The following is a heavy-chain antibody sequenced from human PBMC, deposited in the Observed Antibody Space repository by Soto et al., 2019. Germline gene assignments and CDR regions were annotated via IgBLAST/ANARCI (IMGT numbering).Heavy chain of an antibody. J-gene: IGHJ5*02. CDR1: RYTVYTSG. CDR3: ARDWRGAEGFDP. D-gene: IGHD3-3*01. CDR2: IGTHNGDT. Sequence: GPVKVARTASRYTVYTSGFTVVRKAPGQGLEWVGWIGTHNGDTTYAQKFQGRVTMTIDTSTTTSYMELRSLTSDDTAMYFCARDWRGAEGFDPWGQGTLVTVSS. V-gene: IGHV1-18*01.